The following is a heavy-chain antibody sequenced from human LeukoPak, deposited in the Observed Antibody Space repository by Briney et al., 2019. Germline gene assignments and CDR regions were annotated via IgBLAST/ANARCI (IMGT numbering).Heavy chain of an antibody. V-gene: IGHV3-72*01. Sequence: GGSLRLSCAASGFTFSDHYMDWVRQAPGKGLEWVARTRNKANDYTTEYAAAVKGRFSISRDESKHSLYMQMNSLNTDDTAVYYCARCIAEAGAYWLDPWGQGTLVTVSS. CDR1: GFTFSDHY. D-gene: IGHD6-19*01. CDR2: TRNKANDYTT. J-gene: IGHJ5*02. CDR3: ARCIAEAGAYWLDP.